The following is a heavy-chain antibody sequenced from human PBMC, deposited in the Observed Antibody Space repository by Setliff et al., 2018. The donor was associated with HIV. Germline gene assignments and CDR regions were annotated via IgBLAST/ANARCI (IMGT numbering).Heavy chain of an antibody. CDR1: GGSISSANYY. V-gene: IGHV4-30-4*08. CDR3: AAFFVTPLMTQDF. CDR2: IYYNGNAY. Sequence: PSETLSLTCTVSGGSISSANYYWSWIRQPPGKGLEWIGYIYYNGNAYYYNPSLKSRTTISRDPSTKQFSLKMTSMTAADTAVYYCAAFFVTPLMTQDFWGQGTLVTVSS. J-gene: IGHJ4*02. D-gene: IGHD4-17*01.